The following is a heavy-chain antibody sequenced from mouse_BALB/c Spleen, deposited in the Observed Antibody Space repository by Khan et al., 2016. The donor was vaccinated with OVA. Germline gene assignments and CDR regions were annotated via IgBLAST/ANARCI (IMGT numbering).Heavy chain of an antibody. D-gene: IGHD1-1*01. Sequence: VQLQQSGTELARPGASVKLSCKASGYTFTSYWMQWVKQRPGQGLEWIGAIYPGDGNTRYTQKFKGKATLTADKSSRTAYMHLSSFASEDSAVYFCVRGGITTGYFDYWGQGTTLTVSS. J-gene: IGHJ2*01. CDR2: IYPGDGNT. CDR3: VRGGITTGYFDY. CDR1: GYTFTSYW. V-gene: IGHV1-87*01.